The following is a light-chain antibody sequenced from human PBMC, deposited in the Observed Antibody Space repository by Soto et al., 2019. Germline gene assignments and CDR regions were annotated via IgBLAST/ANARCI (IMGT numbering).Light chain of an antibody. V-gene: IGLV1-40*01. CDR1: SSNIGAGYD. Sequence: QSMLTQPPSVSGAPGQRVTISCTGSSSNIGAGYDVHWYQQLPGTAPKLLIYDNSNRPSGVPDRFSASKSGTSASLAIAGLQAEDEADYYCQSYDTNLSGSNWVFGGGTKLTVL. J-gene: IGLJ2*01. CDR3: QSYDTNLSGSNWV. CDR2: DNS.